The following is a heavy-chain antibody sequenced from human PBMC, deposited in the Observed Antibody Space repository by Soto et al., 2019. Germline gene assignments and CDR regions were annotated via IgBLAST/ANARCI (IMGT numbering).Heavy chain of an antibody. Sequence: GGSLRLSCVASGFTLRAYSMSWVRQAPGQGLEWVSSITSSSTYTYYTRSVEGRFTISRDDAKNSLHLQMNSLRAEDTAVYYCARDLLEGYGHARQPDYWGQGTLVTVSS. J-gene: IGHJ4*02. D-gene: IGHD5-18*01. V-gene: IGHV3-21*06. CDR3: ARDLLEGYGHARQPDY. CDR2: ITSSSTYT. CDR1: GFTLRAYS.